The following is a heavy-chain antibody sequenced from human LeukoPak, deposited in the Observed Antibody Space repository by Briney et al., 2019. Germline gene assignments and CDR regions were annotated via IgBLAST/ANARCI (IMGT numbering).Heavy chain of an antibody. Sequence: PGGSLRLSCAASGFTFSSYSMNWVRQAPGKGLEWVSYISSSSSTIYYADSVKGRFTISRDNAKNSLYLQMNSLRAEDTAVYYCARVDYGDYFWFDPWGQGTLVTVSS. CDR3: ARVDYGDYFWFDP. D-gene: IGHD4-17*01. CDR1: GFTFSSYS. CDR2: ISSSSSTI. J-gene: IGHJ5*02. V-gene: IGHV3-48*01.